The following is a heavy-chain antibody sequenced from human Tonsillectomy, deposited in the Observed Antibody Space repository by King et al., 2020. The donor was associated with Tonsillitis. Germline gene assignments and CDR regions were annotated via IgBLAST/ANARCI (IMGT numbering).Heavy chain of an antibody. Sequence: VQLVESGGGLVQPGGSLRLSCAASGFTFSTYWMHWVRQAPGKGLVWVSRINTDGSSITYADSVKSRFTISRDNAKNTLFLQMNSLRAEDTAVYYCARRPLYMDVWGKGTTVTVSS. J-gene: IGHJ6*03. D-gene: IGHD6-6*01. CDR3: ARRPLYMDV. V-gene: IGHV3-74*01. CDR2: INTDGSSI. CDR1: GFTFSTYW.